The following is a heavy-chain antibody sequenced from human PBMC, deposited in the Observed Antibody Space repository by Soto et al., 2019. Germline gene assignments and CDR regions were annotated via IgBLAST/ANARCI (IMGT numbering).Heavy chain of an antibody. J-gene: IGHJ4*02. CDR1: GFSFSSYA. CDR2: ISARGGSS. CDR3: AKGSIEYSASVDN. V-gene: IGHV3-23*01. Sequence: EVQLLESGGGLVQPGGSLSLSCEASGFSFSSYARLWVPQAPGKGLEWVSVISARGGSSYFADPVKGRFTISRDNSKNVLSLEMNSLRAEDTAIYFCAKGSIEYSASVDNWGQGTLVLVSS. D-gene: IGHD5-12*01.